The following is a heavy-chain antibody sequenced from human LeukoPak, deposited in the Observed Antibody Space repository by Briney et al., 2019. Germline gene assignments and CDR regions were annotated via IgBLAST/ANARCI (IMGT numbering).Heavy chain of an antibody. CDR3: ARHSKRGSYHRWFDP. V-gene: IGHV4-39*07. CDR1: GGSISSSSYY. CDR2: IYYSGST. D-gene: IGHD1-26*01. Sequence: SETLSLTCTVSGGSISSSSYYWGWIRQPPGKGLEWIGSIYYSGSTYYNPSLKSRVTISVDTSKNQFSLKLSSVTAADTAVYYCARHSKRGSYHRWFDPWGQGTLVTVSS. J-gene: IGHJ5*02.